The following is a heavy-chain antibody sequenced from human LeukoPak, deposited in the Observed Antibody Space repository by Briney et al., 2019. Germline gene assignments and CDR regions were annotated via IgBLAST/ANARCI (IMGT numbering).Heavy chain of an antibody. CDR1: GYSISSGYY. CDR2: IYHSGST. V-gene: IGHV4-38-2*02. CDR3: ARESAAAGYYMDV. Sequence: SETLSLTCTVSGYSISSGYYWGWIRQPPGKGLEWVGSIYHSGSTYYNPSLKSRVTISVDTSKNQFSLKLSSVTAADTAVYYCARESAAAGYYMDVWGKGTTVTVSS. D-gene: IGHD2-15*01. J-gene: IGHJ6*03.